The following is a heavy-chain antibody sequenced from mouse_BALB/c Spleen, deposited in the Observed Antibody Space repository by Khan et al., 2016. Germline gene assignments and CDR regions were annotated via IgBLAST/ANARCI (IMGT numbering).Heavy chain of an antibody. CDR1: GFTFSSYA. J-gene: IGHJ4*01. CDR3: AREENALDY. V-gene: IGHV5-6-5*01. CDR2: ISSGGTT. Sequence: EVELVESGGGLVKPGGSLKFSCAASGFTFSSYAMSWVRQTPEKRLEWVASISSGGTTYYPDSVKGRFTISRDDARNILYLQMNSLRSEDMAIYYCAREENALDYWGQGTSVTVSS.